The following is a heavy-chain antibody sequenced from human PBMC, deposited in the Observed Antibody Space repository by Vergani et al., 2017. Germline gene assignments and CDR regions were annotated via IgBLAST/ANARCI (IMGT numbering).Heavy chain of an antibody. CDR2: IIPIFGTA. J-gene: IGHJ5*02. CDR1: GGTFSSYA. D-gene: IGHD2-15*01. Sequence: VPLVPSWSSVPPPGSSVKVSCKASGGTFSSYAISWVRQAPGQGLEWMGGIIPIFGTANYAQKFQGRVTITADESTSTAYMELSSLRSEDTAVYYCAREGVGYCSGGSCNWFDPWGQGTLVTVSS. CDR3: AREGVGYCSGGSCNWFDP. V-gene: IGHV1-69*12.